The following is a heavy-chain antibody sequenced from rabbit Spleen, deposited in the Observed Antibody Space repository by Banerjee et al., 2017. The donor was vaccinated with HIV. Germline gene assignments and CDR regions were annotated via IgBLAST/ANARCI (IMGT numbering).Heavy chain of an antibody. D-gene: IGHD4-2*01. J-gene: IGHJ4*01. V-gene: IGHV1S7*01. CDR1: GFDFSSYY. CDR3: ARMLVVYYFNL. CDR2: IDPVFGST. Sequence: QLKESGGGLVQPGGSLKLSCKASGFDFSSYYMSWVRQAPGKGLEWIGYIDPVFGSTYYASWVNGRFTISSHNAQNTLYLQLNSLTAADTATYFCARMLVVYYFNLWGQGTLVTVS.